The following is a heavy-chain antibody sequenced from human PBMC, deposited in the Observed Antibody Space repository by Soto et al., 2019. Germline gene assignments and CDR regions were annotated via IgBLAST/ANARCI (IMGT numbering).Heavy chain of an antibody. J-gene: IGHJ4*02. CDR3: AKGEQWLVPYYFDY. V-gene: IGHV4-59*01. CDR1: GGSIGTYY. Sequence: QVQLQESGPGLVKPSETLSLTCSVSGGSIGTYYWSWIRQSPGKGLEWIGNIYYTGSTNYNPSLTSRVTISIDTSKNQFSLKLSSVTAADTAVYYCAKGEQWLVPYYFDYWGQGTLVTVSS. D-gene: IGHD6-19*01. CDR2: IYYTGST.